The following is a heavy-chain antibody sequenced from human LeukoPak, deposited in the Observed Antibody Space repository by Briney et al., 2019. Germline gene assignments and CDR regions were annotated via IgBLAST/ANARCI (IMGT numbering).Heavy chain of an antibody. Sequence: PSQTLSLTCTVSGGSISSGSYYWSWIRQHPGKGLEWIGYIYYSGSTYYNPSLKSRVTISVDTSKNQFSLKLSSVTAADTAVYYCARGSFGDYAYGLDYWGQGTLVTVSS. CDR2: IYYSGST. CDR3: ARGSFGDYAYGLDY. CDR1: GGSISSGSYY. D-gene: IGHD4-17*01. V-gene: IGHV4-31*03. J-gene: IGHJ4*02.